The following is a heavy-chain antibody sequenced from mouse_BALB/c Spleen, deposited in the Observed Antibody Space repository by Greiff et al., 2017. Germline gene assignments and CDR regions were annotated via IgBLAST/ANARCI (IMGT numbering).Heavy chain of an antibody. D-gene: IGHD2-1*01. CDR2: IWAGGST. V-gene: IGHV2-9*02. CDR3: ARDRGNYWYFDV. Sequence: ESGPGLVAPSQSLSITCTVSGFSLTSYGVHWVRQPPGKGLEWLGVIWAGGSTNYNSALMSRLSISKDNSKSQVFLKMNSLQTDDTAMYYCARDRGNYWYFDVWGAGTTVTVSS. CDR1: GFSLTSYG. J-gene: IGHJ1*01.